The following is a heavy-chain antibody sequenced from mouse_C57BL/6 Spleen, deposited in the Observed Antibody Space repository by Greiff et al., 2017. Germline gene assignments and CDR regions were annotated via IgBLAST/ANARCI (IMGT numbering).Heavy chain of an antibody. D-gene: IGHD1-1*01. V-gene: IGHV1-4*01. J-gene: IGHJ2*01. CDR2: INPSSGYT. CDR3: ARRITTESLDY. Sequence: QVHVKQSGAELARPGASVKMSCKASGYTFTSYTMHWVKQRPGQGLEWIGYINPSSGYTKYNQKFKDKATLTADKSSSTAYMQLSSLTSEDSAVYYCARRITTESLDYWGQGTTLTVSS. CDR1: GYTFTSYT.